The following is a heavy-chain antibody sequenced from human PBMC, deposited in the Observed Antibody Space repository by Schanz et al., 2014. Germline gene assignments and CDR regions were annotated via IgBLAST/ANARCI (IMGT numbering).Heavy chain of an antibody. CDR3: ARVVLGGDAFDI. J-gene: IGHJ3*02. Sequence: QVQLQESGPALVKPSETLSLTCTVSGGSISSEYWCWIRQPAGKGLEWIGRIYNSGKTNYKPSLESRVSMSVDTSKKQLSLKLRSESAADTAGYYCARVVLGGDAFDIWGQGTMVTVSS. CDR2: IYNSGKT. CDR1: GGSISSEY. V-gene: IGHV4-4*07. D-gene: IGHD3-10*01.